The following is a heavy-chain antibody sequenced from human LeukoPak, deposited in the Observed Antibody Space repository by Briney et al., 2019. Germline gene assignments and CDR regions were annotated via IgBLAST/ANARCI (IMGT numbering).Heavy chain of an antibody. CDR3: ARDADDIVVVPAARPSSLLY. D-gene: IGHD2-2*01. Sequence: GGSLRLSCAASGFTFSSYAMHWVRQAPGKGLEWVAVISYDGSNKYYADSVEGRFTISRDNSKNTLYLQMNSLRAEDTAVYYCARDADDIVVVPAARPSSLLYWGQGTLVTVSS. J-gene: IGHJ4*02. CDR1: GFTFSSYA. V-gene: IGHV3-30*04. CDR2: ISYDGSNK.